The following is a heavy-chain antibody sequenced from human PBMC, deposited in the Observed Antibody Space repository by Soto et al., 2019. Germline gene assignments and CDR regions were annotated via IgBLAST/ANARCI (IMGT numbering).Heavy chain of an antibody. CDR3: ARGPGYNWNYLAFDY. J-gene: IGHJ4*02. CDR1: GCSISSGGYY. V-gene: IGHV4-31*03. Sequence: PSETLSLTCTVSGCSISSGGYYWSWIRQHPGKGLEWIGYIYYSGSTYYNPSLKSRVTISVDTSKNQFSLKLSSVTAADTAVYYCARGPGYNWNYLAFDYWGQGTLVTVSS. CDR2: IYYSGST. D-gene: IGHD1-7*01.